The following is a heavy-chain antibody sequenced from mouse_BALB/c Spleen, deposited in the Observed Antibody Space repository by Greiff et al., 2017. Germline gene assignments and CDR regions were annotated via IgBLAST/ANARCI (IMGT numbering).Heavy chain of an antibody. CDR3: ARKRDAMDY. Sequence: VKLQESGAELVRPGTSVKVSCKASGYAFTNYLIEWVKQRPGQGLEWIGVINPGSGGTNYNEKFKGKATLTADKSSSTAYMQLSSLTSDDSAVYFCARKRDAMDYWGQGTSVTVSS. CDR1: GYAFTNYL. CDR2: INPGSGGT. V-gene: IGHV1-54*01. J-gene: IGHJ4*01.